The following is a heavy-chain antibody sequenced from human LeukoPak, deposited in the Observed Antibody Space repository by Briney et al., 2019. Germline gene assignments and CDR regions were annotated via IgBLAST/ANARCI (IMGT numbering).Heavy chain of an antibody. Sequence: SETLSLTCAVYGGSFSGYYWSWIRQPPGKGLEWIGEINHSGSTNYNPSLKSRVTISVDRSKNQFSLKLSSVTAADTAVYYCARAGPYDYVWGSPGPLDYWGQGTLVTVSS. V-gene: IGHV4-34*01. CDR2: INHSGST. CDR3: ARAGPYDYVWGSPGPLDY. J-gene: IGHJ4*02. D-gene: IGHD3-16*01. CDR1: GGSFSGYY.